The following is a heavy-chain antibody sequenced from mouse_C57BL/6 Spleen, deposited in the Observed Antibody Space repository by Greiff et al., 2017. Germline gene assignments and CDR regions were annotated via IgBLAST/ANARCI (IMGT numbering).Heavy chain of an antibody. Sequence: QVQLKQSGPGLVQPSQSLSITCTVSGFSLTSYGVHWVRQSPGKGLEWLGVIWRGGSTDYNAAFMSRLSITKDNSKSQVFFKMNSLQADDTAIYDCAKKAGGYSNYEAMDYWGQGTSVTVSS. CDR2: IWRGGST. V-gene: IGHV2-5*01. CDR3: AKKAGGYSNYEAMDY. CDR1: GFSLTSYG. J-gene: IGHJ4*01. D-gene: IGHD2-5*01.